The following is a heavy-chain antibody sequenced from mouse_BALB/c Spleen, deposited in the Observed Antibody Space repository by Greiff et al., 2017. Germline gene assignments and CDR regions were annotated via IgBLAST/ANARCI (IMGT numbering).Heavy chain of an antibody. D-gene: IGHD1-1*02. Sequence: EVKLMESGGGLVKPGGSLKLSCAASGFTFSSYAMSWVRQSPEKRLEWVAEISSGGSYTYYPDTVTGRFTISRDNAKNTLYLEMSSLRSEDTAMYYCARIGGGTLFAYWGQGTLVTVSA. CDR3: ARIGGGTLFAY. V-gene: IGHV5-9-4*01. CDR2: ISSGGSYT. J-gene: IGHJ3*01. CDR1: GFTFSSYA.